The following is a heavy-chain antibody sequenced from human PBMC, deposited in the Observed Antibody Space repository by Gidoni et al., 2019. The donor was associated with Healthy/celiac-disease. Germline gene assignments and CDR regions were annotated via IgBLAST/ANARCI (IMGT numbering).Heavy chain of an antibody. V-gene: IGHV1-69*01. CDR3: ARPWDYYDSSGYPDHYYYYYGMDV. CDR2: IIPIFGTA. D-gene: IGHD3-22*01. CDR1: GGTFSSYA. Sequence: QVQLVQSGAEVKKPGSSVTVSCKASGGTFSSYAISWVRQAPGQGLEWMGGIIPIFGTANYAQKFQGRVTITADESTSTAYMELSSLRSEDTAVYYCARPWDYYDSSGYPDHYYYYYGMDVWGQGTTVTVSS. J-gene: IGHJ6*02.